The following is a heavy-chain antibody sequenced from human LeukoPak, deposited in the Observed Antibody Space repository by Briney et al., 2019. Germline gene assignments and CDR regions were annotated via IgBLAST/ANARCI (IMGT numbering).Heavy chain of an antibody. CDR1: GGSFSGYY. J-gene: IGHJ6*03. Sequence: SETLSLTCAVYGGSFSGYYWSWIRRPPGKGLEWIGEINHSGSTNYNPSLKSRVTISVDTSKNQFSLKLSSVTAADTAVYYCARGVRQYYYGSGSYYPPFYYYYYMDVWGKGTTVTVSS. V-gene: IGHV4-34*01. D-gene: IGHD3-10*01. CDR2: INHSGST. CDR3: ARGVRQYYYGSGSYYPPFYYYYYMDV.